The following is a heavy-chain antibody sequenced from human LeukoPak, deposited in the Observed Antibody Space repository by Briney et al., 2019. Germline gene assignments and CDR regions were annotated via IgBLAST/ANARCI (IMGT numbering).Heavy chain of an antibody. D-gene: IGHD3-22*01. V-gene: IGHV1-8*03. CDR3: ARDRSDSSGYYYFSY. Sequence: ASVKVSCKASGYTFTSYDINWVRQATGQGLEWMGWMNPNSGNTGYAQKFQGRVTITRNTSISTAYMELSSLRSEDTAVYYCARDRSDSSGYYYFSYWGQGTLVTVSS. J-gene: IGHJ4*02. CDR1: GYTFTSYD. CDR2: MNPNSGNT.